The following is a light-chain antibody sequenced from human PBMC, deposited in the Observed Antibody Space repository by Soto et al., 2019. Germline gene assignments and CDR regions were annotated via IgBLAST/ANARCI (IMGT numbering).Light chain of an antibody. CDR2: DAS. J-gene: IGKJ4*01. CDR3: QQLNSYLT. V-gene: IGKV1-9*01. Sequence: DIQLTQSPSFLSASVGDRVTITCRASQAISGYLAWYQQKPGKAPKLLIYDASTLQSGVPSRFSGSRSGTEFILTISSLQPEDFATYYCQQLNSYLTFGGGTKVEIK. CDR1: QAISGY.